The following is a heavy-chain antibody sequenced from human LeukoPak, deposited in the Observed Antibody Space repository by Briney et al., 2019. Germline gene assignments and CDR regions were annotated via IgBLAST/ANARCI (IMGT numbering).Heavy chain of an antibody. CDR2: INPNSCGT. J-gene: IGHJ4*02. Sequence: GVAVNVCCKASGYTFTGYYMHWVRQAPGQGLEWMGWINPNSCGTNYAQKFQGRVTMTRDTSISTAYMELSRLRSDDTAVYYCVRTDYYDSSGYFDYWGQGTVDPVSS. D-gene: IGHD3-22*01. CDR1: GYTFTGYY. V-gene: IGHV1-2*02. CDR3: VRTDYYDSSGYFDY.